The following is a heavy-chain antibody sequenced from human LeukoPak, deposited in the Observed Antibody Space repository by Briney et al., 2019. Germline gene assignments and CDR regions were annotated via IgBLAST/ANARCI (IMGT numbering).Heavy chain of an antibody. D-gene: IGHD4-17*01. CDR2: IYTSGTT. CDR3: ARLSTVTTSFDY. V-gene: IGHV4-59*10. CDR1: GGSISSYY. Sequence: SETLSLTCAVYGGSISSYYWSWIRQPAGKGLEWIGRIYTSGTTHYNPSLKSRVTMSVDTSKNQFSLKLSSVTAADTAVYYYARLSTVTTSFDYWGQGTLSPSPQ. J-gene: IGHJ4*02.